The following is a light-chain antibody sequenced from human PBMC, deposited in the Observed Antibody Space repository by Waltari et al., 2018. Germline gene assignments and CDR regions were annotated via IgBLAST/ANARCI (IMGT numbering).Light chain of an antibody. J-gene: IGKJ4*01. V-gene: IGKV3-20*01. Sequence: EIVLTQSPGTLSLSPGEGATLSCRTSQTIRTTYLAWYQQKPGQAPTLLIYGTFSRATDIPDRFTGSGSGTDFSLAISSLEAEDFATYYCQQYDISPLTFGGGTKVEIK. CDR3: QQYDISPLT. CDR2: GTF. CDR1: QTIRTTY.